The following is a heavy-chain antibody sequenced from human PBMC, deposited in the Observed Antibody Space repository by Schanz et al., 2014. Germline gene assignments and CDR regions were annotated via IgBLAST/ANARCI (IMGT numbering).Heavy chain of an antibody. J-gene: IGHJ3*02. Sequence: QVQLVESGGGVVQPGRSLRLSCAASGFTFSAYGMHWVRQAPGKGLEWVAVIWYDGNNKYYADSVKGRFTISRDNSKNTLYRQMNRLRAEDTALYYCAKDPHRDYGGKPQAFDIWGQGTMVTVSS. CDR3: AKDPHRDYGGKPQAFDI. CDR2: IWYDGNNK. D-gene: IGHD4-17*01. V-gene: IGHV3-33*06. CDR1: GFTFSAYG.